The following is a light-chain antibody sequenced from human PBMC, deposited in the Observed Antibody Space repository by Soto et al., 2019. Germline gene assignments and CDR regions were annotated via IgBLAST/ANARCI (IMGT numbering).Light chain of an antibody. J-gene: IGKJ4*01. Sequence: DIVMTQSPLSLPVTPGEPASISCRSSQSLLHSNGYNYLDWYLQKPGQSPQLLIYLGSNRASGVPDRFSGSGSGTDFTLKISRVEAEDVGVYYCLQALQTPTFGGGKKVEI. CDR2: LGS. CDR1: QSLLHSNGYNY. V-gene: IGKV2-28*01. CDR3: LQALQTPT.